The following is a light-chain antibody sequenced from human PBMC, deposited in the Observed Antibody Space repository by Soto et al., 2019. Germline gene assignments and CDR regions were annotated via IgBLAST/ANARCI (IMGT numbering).Light chain of an antibody. CDR2: GAS. J-gene: IGKJ1*01. V-gene: IGKV3-15*01. CDR1: QDISSN. Sequence: EIVMTQSPTTLSVSPGERGTLSCRASQDISSNLAWYQQKPGQTPRLLIHGASTRATGIPARFSGSGSGTRFTLTIASLQSEDFAVYYCQQYDNWPRTFGQGTKVDSK. CDR3: QQYDNWPRT.